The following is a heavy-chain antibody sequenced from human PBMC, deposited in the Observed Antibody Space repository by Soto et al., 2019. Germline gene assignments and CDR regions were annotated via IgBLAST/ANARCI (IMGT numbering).Heavy chain of an antibody. Sequence: LSLTCTVSGDSFNTAGYYWSWIRQHPERGLEWIGYIYSSGTTYYSPSLKSRISISMDTSKNQFSRELTSVTAADTAVYYCAREEPNTVLVISSMDVWGQGTTVTVSS. J-gene: IGHJ6*02. CDR1: GDSFNTAGYY. CDR3: AREEPNTVLVISSMDV. D-gene: IGHD3-22*01. V-gene: IGHV4-31*03. CDR2: IYSSGTT.